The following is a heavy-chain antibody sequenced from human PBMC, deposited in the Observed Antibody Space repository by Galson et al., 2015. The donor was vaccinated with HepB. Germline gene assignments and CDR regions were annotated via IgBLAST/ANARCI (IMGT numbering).Heavy chain of an antibody. CDR3: AREDPDSGISGYYYGMDV. CDR2: IYSGGST. V-gene: IGHV3-66*01. D-gene: IGHD3-10*01. CDR1: GFTVSSNY. Sequence: SLRLSCAASGFTVSSNYMSWVRQAPGKGLEWVSVIYSGGSTYYADSVKGRFTISRDNSKNTLYLQMNSLRAEGTAVYYCAREDPDSGISGYYYGMDVWGQGTTVTVSS. J-gene: IGHJ6*02.